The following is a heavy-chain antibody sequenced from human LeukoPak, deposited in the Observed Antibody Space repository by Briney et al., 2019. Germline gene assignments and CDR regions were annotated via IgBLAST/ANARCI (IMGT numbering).Heavy chain of an antibody. Sequence: SETLSLTCAVYGGSFSGYYWSWIRQPPGKGLEWIGEINHSGSTNYNPSLKSRVTISVDTSKNQFSLKLSSVTAADTAVYYCARGGQRYYFGYWGQGTLVTVSS. J-gene: IGHJ4*02. V-gene: IGHV4-34*01. CDR3: ARGGQRYYFGY. CDR1: GGSFSGYY. CDR2: INHSGST.